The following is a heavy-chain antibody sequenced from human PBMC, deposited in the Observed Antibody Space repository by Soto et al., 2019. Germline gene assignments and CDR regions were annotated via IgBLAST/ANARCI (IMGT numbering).Heavy chain of an antibody. CDR2: IIPLFGKA. J-gene: IGHJ4*02. CDR1: GGTFSRYA. D-gene: IGHD3-22*01. CDR3: TRDGTLYDSSGYYYLY. Sequence: ASVKVSCKASGGTFSRYAISWVRQAPGQGLEWMGGIIPLFGKANYAQKFQGRVTITADESTSTAYMELSSLRSEDTAVYYCTRDGTLYDSSGYYYLYWGQGTLVTVSS. V-gene: IGHV1-69*13.